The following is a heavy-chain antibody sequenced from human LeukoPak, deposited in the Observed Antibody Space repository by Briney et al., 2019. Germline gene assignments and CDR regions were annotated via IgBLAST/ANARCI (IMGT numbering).Heavy chain of an antibody. D-gene: IGHD2-2*01. V-gene: IGHV3-15*01. CDR2: IKSKTDGGTT. Sequence: GGSLRLSCAASGFTFSNAWMSWVRQAPGKGLEWVGRIKSKTDGGTTDYAAPVKGRFTISRDDSKNTLYLQMNSLKTEDTAVYYCTIKDRYCSSTSCLLIDYWGQGTLVTVSS. CDR1: GFTFSNAW. CDR3: TIKDRYCSSTSCLLIDY. J-gene: IGHJ4*02.